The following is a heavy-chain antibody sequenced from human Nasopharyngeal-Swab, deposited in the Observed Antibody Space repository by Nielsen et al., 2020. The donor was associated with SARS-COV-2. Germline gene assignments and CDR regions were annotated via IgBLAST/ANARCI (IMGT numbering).Heavy chain of an antibody. V-gene: IGHV4-59*12. CDR3: ARTRRYYCSGGSCYPGYYYYMDV. Sequence: SETLSLTCTVSGGSISSYYWSWIRQPPGKGLEWIGYIYYSGSTNYNPSLKSRVTISVDTSKNQFSLKLSSVTAADTAVYYCARTRRYYCSGGSCYPGYYYYMDVWGKGTTVTVSS. CDR2: IYYSGST. J-gene: IGHJ6*03. CDR1: GGSISSYY. D-gene: IGHD2-15*01.